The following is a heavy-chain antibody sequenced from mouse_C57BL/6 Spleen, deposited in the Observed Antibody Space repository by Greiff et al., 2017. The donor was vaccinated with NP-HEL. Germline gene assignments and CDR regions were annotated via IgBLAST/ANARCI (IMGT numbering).Heavy chain of an antibody. D-gene: IGHD2-3*01. Sequence: QVQLQQPGAELVKPGASVKLSCKASGYTFTSYWMHWVKQRPGRGLEWIGRIDPNSGGTKYNEKFKSKATLTVDKPSSTAYMQLSSLTSEDSAVYYCARGEGPSYDGYLYAMDYWGQGTSVTVSS. J-gene: IGHJ4*01. CDR3: ARGEGPSYDGYLYAMDY. CDR1: GYTFTSYW. CDR2: IDPNSGGT. V-gene: IGHV1-72*01.